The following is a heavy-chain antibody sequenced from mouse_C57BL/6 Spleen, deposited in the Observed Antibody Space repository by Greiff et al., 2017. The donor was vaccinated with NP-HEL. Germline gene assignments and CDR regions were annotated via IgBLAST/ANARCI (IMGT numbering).Heavy chain of an antibody. V-gene: IGHV5-6*01. CDR2: ISSGGSYT. J-gene: IGHJ3*01. CDR3: ARPPLYDYDGDFAY. Sequence: EVNVVESGGDLVKPGGSLKLSCAASGFTFSSYGMSWVRQTPDKRLEWVATISSGGSYTYYPDSVKGRFTISRDNAKNTLYLQMSSLKSEDTAMYYCARPPLYDYDGDFAYWGQGTLVTVSA. D-gene: IGHD2-4*01. CDR1: GFTFSSYG.